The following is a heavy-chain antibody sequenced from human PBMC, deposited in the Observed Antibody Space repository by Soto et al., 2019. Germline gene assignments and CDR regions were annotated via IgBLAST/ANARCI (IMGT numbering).Heavy chain of an antibody. CDR1: GFTFSNYA. CDR2: IWYDGSDK. Sequence: QMQLVESGGGVVQPGTSLRLSCAASGFTFSNYAMHWVRXAXGKGLEWVTIIWYDGSDKNYGDSVKGRFTISRDNTKNTLYLQMNSLRVEDTAVYYCARDSGGDYHNYYMDVWGKGTTVTVSS. CDR3: ARDSGGDYHNYYMDV. D-gene: IGHD4-17*01. J-gene: IGHJ6*03. V-gene: IGHV3-33*01.